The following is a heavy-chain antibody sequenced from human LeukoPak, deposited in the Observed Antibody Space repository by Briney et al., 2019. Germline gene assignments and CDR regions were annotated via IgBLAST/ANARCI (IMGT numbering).Heavy chain of an antibody. CDR1: GFTFSSFV. CDR2: ISGSGSST. V-gene: IGHV3-23*01. D-gene: IGHD3-22*01. Sequence: PGGSLRLSCAASGFTFSSFVMSWVRQAPGKGLEWVSGISGSGSSTYYADSVKGRFTISRDNSKNTLYLQMNGLRAEDTAVYYCAKDRRDSNGYYYFDYWGQGTLVTVSS. CDR3: AKDRRDSNGYYYFDY. J-gene: IGHJ4*02.